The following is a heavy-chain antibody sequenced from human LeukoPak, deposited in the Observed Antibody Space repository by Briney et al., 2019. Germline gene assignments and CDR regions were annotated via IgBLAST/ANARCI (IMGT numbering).Heavy chain of an antibody. CDR1: GGSISSYY. CDR2: VYSSGST. Sequence: PSETLSLTCTVSGGSISSYYWSWIRQPAGEGLEWIGRVYSSGSTNYNPSLKSRVTMSVDTSKNQFSLKLTSVTAADTAVYYCARGPTRFCSTSSCNDYYMDVWGKGTTVTISS. J-gene: IGHJ6*03. CDR3: ARGPTRFCSTSSCNDYYMDV. V-gene: IGHV4-4*07. D-gene: IGHD2-2*01.